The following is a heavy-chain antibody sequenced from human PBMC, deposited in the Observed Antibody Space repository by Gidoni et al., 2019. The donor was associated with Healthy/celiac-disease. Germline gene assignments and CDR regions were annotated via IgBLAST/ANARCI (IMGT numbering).Heavy chain of an antibody. Sequence: QVQLVQSGAEVTKPGASVKVSCKASGYTFTSYYMHWVRQAPGQGLEWMGIINPSGGSTSYAQKFQGRVTMTRDTSTSTVYMELSSLRSEDTAVYYCARGPGIAAAGGNWFDPWGQGTLVTVSS. V-gene: IGHV1-46*01. CDR3: ARGPGIAAAGGNWFDP. CDR1: GYTFTSYY. D-gene: IGHD6-13*01. CDR2: INPSGGST. J-gene: IGHJ5*02.